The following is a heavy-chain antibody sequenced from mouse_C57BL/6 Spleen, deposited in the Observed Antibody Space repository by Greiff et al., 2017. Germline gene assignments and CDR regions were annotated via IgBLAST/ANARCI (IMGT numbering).Heavy chain of an antibody. CDR3: ARERSTSYYFDY. D-gene: IGHD5-1*01. Sequence: VQLQQSGPELVKPGASVKISCKASGYAFSSSWMNWVKQRPGKGLEWIGRIYPGDGDTNYNGKFKGKATLTADKSSSTAYMQLSSLTSEDSAVYFCARERSTSYYFDYWGQGTTLTVSS. CDR1: GYAFSSSW. V-gene: IGHV1-82*01. CDR2: IYPGDGDT. J-gene: IGHJ2*01.